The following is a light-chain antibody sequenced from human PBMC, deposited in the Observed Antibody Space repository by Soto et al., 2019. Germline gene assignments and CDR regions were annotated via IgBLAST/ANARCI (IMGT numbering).Light chain of an antibody. CDR1: SSNIGADYD. CDR2: GNS. J-gene: IGLJ2*01. V-gene: IGLV1-40*01. CDR3: QSYDSSLSVSVV. Sequence: QSVLTHPPSVSGAPGQRVTISCTGSSSNIGADYDVHWYQQLPGTAPKLLIYGNSNRPSGVPDRFSGSKYGTSASLAITGLQAEDEADYYCQSYDSSLSVSVVFGGGTQLTVL.